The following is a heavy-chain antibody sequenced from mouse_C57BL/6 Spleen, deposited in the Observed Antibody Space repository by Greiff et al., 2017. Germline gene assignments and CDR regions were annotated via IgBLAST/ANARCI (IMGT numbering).Heavy chain of an antibody. J-gene: IGHJ2*01. V-gene: IGHV14-4*01. Sequence: EVQLKQSGAELVRPGASVKLSCTASGFNIKDDYMHWVKQRPEQGLEWIGWIDPENGDTEYASKFQGKATITADTSSNTAYLQLSSLTSEDTAVYYCTTGSSEPRDYFDYWGQGTTLTVSS. CDR2: IDPENGDT. D-gene: IGHD6-1*01. CDR3: TTGSSEPRDYFDY. CDR1: GFNIKDDY.